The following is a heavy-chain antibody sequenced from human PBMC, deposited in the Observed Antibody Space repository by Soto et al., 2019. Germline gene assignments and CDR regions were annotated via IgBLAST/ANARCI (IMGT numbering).Heavy chain of an antibody. Sequence: LGESLKISCKGSGYSFTSYWIGWVRQMPGKGLEWMGIIYPGDSDTRYSPSFQGQVTISADKSISTAYLQWSSLKASDTAMYYCARQSYCSGGSCHYPFDYWGQGTLVTVSS. V-gene: IGHV5-51*01. D-gene: IGHD2-15*01. CDR1: GYSFTSYW. CDR3: ARQSYCSGGSCHYPFDY. CDR2: IYPGDSDT. J-gene: IGHJ4*02.